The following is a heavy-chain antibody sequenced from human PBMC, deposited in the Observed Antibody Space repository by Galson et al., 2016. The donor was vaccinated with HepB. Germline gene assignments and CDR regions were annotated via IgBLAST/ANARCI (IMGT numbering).Heavy chain of an antibody. CDR1: GFSFNDYV. D-gene: IGHD5-24*01. CDR3: VGDVGYKIDY. J-gene: IGHJ4*02. V-gene: IGHV3-74*01. Sequence: SLRLSCAASGFSFNDYVMHWVRQAPGKGLVWVSRISHDGNYISYADSVKGRFTISRDNTKNTLFLQMKGLGAEDTAGYYCVGDVGYKIDYWGLGTLVTVSS. CDR2: ISHDGNYI.